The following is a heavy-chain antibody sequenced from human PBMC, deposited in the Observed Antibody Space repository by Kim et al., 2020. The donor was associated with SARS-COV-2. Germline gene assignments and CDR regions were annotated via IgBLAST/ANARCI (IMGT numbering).Heavy chain of an antibody. D-gene: IGHD2-21*01. CDR2: INYSGST. CDR3: SSESARAHSPGFAAAVWF. J-gene: IGHJ5*01. V-gene: IGHV4-59*12. Sequence: SETLSLTCTVSGGSISSYYWSWIRQPPGKGLEWVGYINYSGSTNYNPSPKSRVTITVATSKNQFPLTLSSVTAADTAADYYSSESARAHSPGFAAAVWF. CDR1: GGSISSYY.